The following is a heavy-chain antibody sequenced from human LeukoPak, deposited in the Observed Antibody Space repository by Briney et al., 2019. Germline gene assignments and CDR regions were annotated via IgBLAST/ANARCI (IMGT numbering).Heavy chain of an antibody. CDR1: GFTFSSYS. J-gene: IGHJ4*02. D-gene: IGHD2-2*01. Sequence: PGGSLRLSCAASGFTFSSYSMNWVRQAPGKGLEWVSYISSSSTIYYADSVKGRFTISRDNAKNSLYLQMNSLRDEDTAVYYCARVSATSGDFDYWGQGTLVTVSS. CDR2: ISSSSTI. V-gene: IGHV3-48*02. CDR3: ARVSATSGDFDY.